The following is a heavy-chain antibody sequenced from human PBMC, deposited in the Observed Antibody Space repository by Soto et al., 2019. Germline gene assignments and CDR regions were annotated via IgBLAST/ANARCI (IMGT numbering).Heavy chain of an antibody. J-gene: IGHJ6*02. CDR3: ARRYCSSASCPRNYYGMDV. D-gene: IGHD2-2*01. Sequence: GESLKISCKGSGYTFTDYWIGWVRQLPGKGLEWMGIIYPGDSDTRYSPSFQGHVTITVDKSTSTAYLQWNTLKASDTAMYYCARRYCSSASCPRNYYGMDVWGQGTTVTVSS. V-gene: IGHV5-51*01. CDR1: GYTFTDYW. CDR2: IYPGDSDT.